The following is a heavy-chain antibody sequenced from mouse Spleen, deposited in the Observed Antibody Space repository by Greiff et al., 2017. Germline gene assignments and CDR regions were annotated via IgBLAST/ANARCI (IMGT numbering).Heavy chain of an antibody. V-gene: IGHV2-9-2*01. D-gene: IGHD4-1*01. Sequence: VQLQQSGPGLVAPSQSLSITCTVSGFSLTSYDISWIRQPPGKGLEWLGVIWTGGGTNYNSAFMSRLSISKDNSKSQVFLKMNSLQTDDTAIYYCVRDLTGTRAMDYWGQGTSVTVSS. J-gene: IGHJ4*01. CDR2: IWTGGGT. CDR1: GFSLTSYD. CDR3: VRDLTGTRAMDY.